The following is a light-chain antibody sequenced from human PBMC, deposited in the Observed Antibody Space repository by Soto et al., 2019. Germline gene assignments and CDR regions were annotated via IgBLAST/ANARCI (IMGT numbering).Light chain of an antibody. CDR1: SSNIGAHYD. CDR3: QSYDSSLSGGI. CDR2: GNT. Sequence: QSVVTQPPSVSGAPGQRVTISCTGSSSNIGAHYDVHWYQQLPGTAPKLLIYGNTNRPSGVPDRFSGSKSGTSASLAITGRQAEDEADYYCQSYDSSLSGGIFGGGTQLTVL. V-gene: IGLV1-40*01. J-gene: IGLJ2*01.